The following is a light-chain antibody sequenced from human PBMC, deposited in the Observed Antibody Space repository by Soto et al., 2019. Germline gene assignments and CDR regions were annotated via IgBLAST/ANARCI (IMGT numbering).Light chain of an antibody. J-gene: IGKJ3*01. Sequence: DIQMTQSPSTLSATVGDRVTITCRASQSIRRWLAWYQQKPGKAPKLLIYDASSLESGVPSRFSGSGSGTKFTLTISSLQPDDLANYYCQQYDSYPFTFGPGTKVDIK. CDR2: DAS. V-gene: IGKV1-5*01. CDR3: QQYDSYPFT. CDR1: QSIRRW.